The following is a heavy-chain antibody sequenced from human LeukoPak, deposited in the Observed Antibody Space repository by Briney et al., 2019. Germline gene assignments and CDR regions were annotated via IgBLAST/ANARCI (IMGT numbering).Heavy chain of an antibody. CDR1: RFTFNSYW. J-gene: IGHJ4*02. CDR2: IKGDGSDN. Sequence: GGSLRLSCAASRFTFNSYWMSWVRQAPGKGLEWVANIKGDGSDNHYVDSVRGRFTISRDNAKNSLYLQMNSLRAEDTAVYYSAWDHGYYRAEYWGQGTLVTVSS. D-gene: IGHD1-26*01. CDR3: AWDHGYYRAEY. V-gene: IGHV3-7*04.